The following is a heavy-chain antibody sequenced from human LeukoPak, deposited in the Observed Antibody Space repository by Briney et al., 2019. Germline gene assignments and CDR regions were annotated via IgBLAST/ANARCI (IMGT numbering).Heavy chain of an antibody. Sequence: GGSLRLSCTASGFTFSTYAMSWVRQAPGKGLAWVSTISDGGSDTHYADSVKGRFTISRDDSKNTLYLQMNSLRAEDTAVYYCAKALYGDYGRFDYWGQGTLVAVSS. V-gene: IGHV3-23*01. J-gene: IGHJ4*02. CDR1: GFTFSTYA. CDR3: AKALYGDYGRFDY. D-gene: IGHD4-17*01. CDR2: ISDGGSDT.